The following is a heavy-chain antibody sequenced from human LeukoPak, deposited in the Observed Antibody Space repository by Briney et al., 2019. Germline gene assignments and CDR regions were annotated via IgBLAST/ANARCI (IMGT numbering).Heavy chain of an antibody. V-gene: IGHV4-59*01. D-gene: IGHD1-26*01. Sequence: SETLSLTCTVSGGSISSYYWSWIRRSPGKGLEWIGYISYTGSTNYNPSLKSRVTISVDTSKNQFSLKLSSMTAADTAVYYCARLMGGYYMDVWGKGTTVTVSS. CDR2: ISYTGST. CDR3: ARLMGGYYMDV. CDR1: GGSISSYY. J-gene: IGHJ6*03.